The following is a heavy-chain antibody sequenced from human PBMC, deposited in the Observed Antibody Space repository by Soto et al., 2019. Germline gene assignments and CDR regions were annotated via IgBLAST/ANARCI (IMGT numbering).Heavy chain of an antibody. CDR2: ISGSGGST. CDR3: AFPALAVEAYYFDS. D-gene: IGHD2-15*01. Sequence: PGGSLRLSCAASGFTFSSYAMSWVRQAPGKGLEWVSAISGSGGSTYYADSVKGRFTISRDNSKNTLYLQMNSLRAEDTAGYYCAFPALAVEAYYFDSWGQGTLVTVSS. J-gene: IGHJ4*02. V-gene: IGHV3-23*01. CDR1: GFTFSSYA.